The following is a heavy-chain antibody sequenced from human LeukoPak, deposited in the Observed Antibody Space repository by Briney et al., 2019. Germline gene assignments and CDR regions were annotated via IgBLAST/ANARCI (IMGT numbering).Heavy chain of an antibody. D-gene: IGHD2-2*01. J-gene: IGHJ6*02. V-gene: IGHV4-59*01. Sequence: SETLSLTCTVSGGSISSYYWSWIRQPPGKGLEWIGYIYYSGSTNYNPSLKSRVTISVDTSKNQFSLKLSSVTAADTDVYYCASTLGYCSSTSCIPYYYGMDVWGQGTTVTVSS. CDR3: ASTLGYCSSTSCIPYYYGMDV. CDR1: GGSISSYY. CDR2: IYYSGST.